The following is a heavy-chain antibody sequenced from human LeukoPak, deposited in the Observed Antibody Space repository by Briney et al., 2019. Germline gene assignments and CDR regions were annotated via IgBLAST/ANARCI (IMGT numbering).Heavy chain of an antibody. V-gene: IGHV3-11*04. J-gene: IGHJ4*02. CDR2: ISSSSSTI. D-gene: IGHD3-10*01. CDR1: GFTFTDHY. CDR3: ARDPVGM. Sequence: GGSLRLTCAVSGFTFTDHYMDWVRQAPGKGLEWVSYISSSSSTIYYADSVKGRFTISRDNAKNSLYLQMNSLRAEDTAVYYCARDPVGMWGQGTLVTVSS.